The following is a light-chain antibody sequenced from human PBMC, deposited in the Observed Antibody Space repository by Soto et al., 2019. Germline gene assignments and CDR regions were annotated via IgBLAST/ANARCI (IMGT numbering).Light chain of an antibody. CDR1: QSVYSN. V-gene: IGKV3-15*01. J-gene: IGKJ2*01. CDR3: QQYNNWPPGDT. Sequence: ETVMTQSPATLSVSPGERATLSCRASQSVYSNLAWYQQKPGQAPRLLIYAASSRATGIPARFSGSGSGTEFTLTISSLQSEDFAVYYCQQYNNWPPGDTFGQGTKLEIK. CDR2: AAS.